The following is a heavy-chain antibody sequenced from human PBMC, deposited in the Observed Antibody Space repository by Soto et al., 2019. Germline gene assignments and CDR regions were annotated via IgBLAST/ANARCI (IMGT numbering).Heavy chain of an antibody. CDR2: ISFSGNT. J-gene: IGHJ4*02. CDR3: ARDRPLISSAWYYFDY. D-gene: IGHD6-19*01. V-gene: IGHV4-59*01. CDR1: GGSISSYY. Sequence: QVQLQESGPGLVKPSETLSLTCTVSGGSISSYYWTWIRQPPGKGLEWIGYISFSGNTNYNPSLKSRAAISVDESKNQFSLKLRSVPAADTAVYCCARDRPLISSAWYYFDYWGQGTLVTVSS.